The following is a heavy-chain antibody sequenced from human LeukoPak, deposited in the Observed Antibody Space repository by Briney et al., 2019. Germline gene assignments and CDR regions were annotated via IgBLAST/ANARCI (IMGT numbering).Heavy chain of an antibody. Sequence: SETLSLTCAVYGGSFSGYYWSWIRQPPGKGLKWIGEINHSGSTNYNPSLKSRVTISVDTSKNQFSLKLSSVTAADTAVYYCARGLYDFWSGYYIAWFDPWGQGTLVTLSS. V-gene: IGHV4-34*01. CDR3: ARGLYDFWSGYYIAWFDP. CDR1: GGSFSGYY. D-gene: IGHD3-3*01. J-gene: IGHJ5*02. CDR2: INHSGST.